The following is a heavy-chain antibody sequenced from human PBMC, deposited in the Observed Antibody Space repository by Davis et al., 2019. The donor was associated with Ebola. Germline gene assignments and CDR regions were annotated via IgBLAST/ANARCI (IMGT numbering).Heavy chain of an antibody. CDR2: IWYDGSNK. CDR1: GFTFSSYE. J-gene: IGHJ4*02. Sequence: GESLKISCAASGFTFSSYEMNWVRQAPGKGLEWVAVIWYDGSNKYYADSVKGRFTISRDNSKNTLYLQMNSLRAEDTAVYYCARGLIQLWLRGNYFDYWGQGTLVTVSS. D-gene: IGHD5-18*01. CDR3: ARGLIQLWLRGNYFDY. V-gene: IGHV3-33*08.